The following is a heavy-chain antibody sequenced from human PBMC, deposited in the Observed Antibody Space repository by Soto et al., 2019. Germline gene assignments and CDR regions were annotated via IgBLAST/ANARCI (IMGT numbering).Heavy chain of an antibody. CDR2: ISRSSTGI. CDR1: GFTFSLYS. J-gene: IGHJ6*02. Sequence: EVQLVESGGGLVQPGASLRLSCAASGFTFSLYSMSWVRQAPGKGLEWVSYISRSSTGIHYADSVKGRFTISRDDAKNSMHLQMNSLRDGDTAVYYCARAVTWGLDVWGQGTTVSISS. V-gene: IGHV3-48*02. D-gene: IGHD3-10*01. CDR3: ARAVTWGLDV.